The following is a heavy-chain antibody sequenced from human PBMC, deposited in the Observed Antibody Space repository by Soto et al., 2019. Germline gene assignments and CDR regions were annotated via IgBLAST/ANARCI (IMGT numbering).Heavy chain of an antibody. Sequence: GGSLRLSCAASGFTFINAWMSWVRQAPGKGLEWVGRIKSKTAGGITDYAAAEKGRFTISRDDSKNTQYLQMNSLKTEDKAVYYGTRGYRWGMDVWGQGTTVTVSS. J-gene: IGHJ6*02. CDR2: IKSKTAGGIT. CDR1: GFTFINAW. CDR3: TRGYRWGMDV. D-gene: IGHD3-16*02. V-gene: IGHV3-15*01.